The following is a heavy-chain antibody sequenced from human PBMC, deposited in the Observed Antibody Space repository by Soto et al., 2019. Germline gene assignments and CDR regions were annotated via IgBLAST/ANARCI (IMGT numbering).Heavy chain of an antibody. J-gene: IGHJ4*02. CDR2: ISSSSSYI. D-gene: IGHD3-10*01. CDR1: GFTFSSYN. CDR3: ARKDVLGFGGGPFEF. Sequence: GGSLRLSCAASGFTFSSYNFNWVRQAPGKGLEWVSSISSSSSYIYYADSVKGRFTISRDNPKNSLYLQMNSLRAEDTAVYYCARKDVLGFGGGPFEFWGKGTLVTVSS. V-gene: IGHV3-21*01.